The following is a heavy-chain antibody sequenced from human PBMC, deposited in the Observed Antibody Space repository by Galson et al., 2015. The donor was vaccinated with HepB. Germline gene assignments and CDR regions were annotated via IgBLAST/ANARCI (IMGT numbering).Heavy chain of an antibody. CDR2: ISYDGSNK. J-gene: IGHJ4*02. CDR3: AQGSGSRPDNFDY. CDR1: GFTFSSYA. D-gene: IGHD3-10*01. V-gene: IGHV3-30-3*02. Sequence: SLRLSCAASGFTFSSYAMHWVRQAPGKGLEWVAVISYDGSNKYYADSVKGRFTISRDNSKNTLYLQMNSLRAEDTAVYYCAQGSGSRPDNFDYWGQGTLVTVSS.